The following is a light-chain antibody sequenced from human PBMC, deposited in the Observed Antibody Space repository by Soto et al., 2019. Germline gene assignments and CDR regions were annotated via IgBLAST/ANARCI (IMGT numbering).Light chain of an antibody. Sequence: QSVLTQPLSASGTPGQRVTISCSGSSSNTGSKTVNWYQQLPGTAPKLLIYSNNQRPSGVPDRFSGSKSGTSASLAISGLQSEDEADYYCAAWEDSLNGVVFGGGTKLTVL. J-gene: IGLJ2*01. CDR3: AAWEDSLNGVV. CDR1: SSNTGSKT. CDR2: SNN. V-gene: IGLV1-44*01.